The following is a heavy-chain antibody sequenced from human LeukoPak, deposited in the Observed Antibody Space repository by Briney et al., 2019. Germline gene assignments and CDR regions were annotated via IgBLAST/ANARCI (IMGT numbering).Heavy chain of an antibody. D-gene: IGHD3-16*01. CDR1: GLTFSAYT. CDR3: AREGGRRRASNFDWFDP. Sequence: WGALRLSCAASGLTFSAYTMNWVRQAPGKGLEWVSAVSSNSAYIYYADSLRGRFTISRDNAKSLLYLQINSLRADDTAVYYCAREGGRRRASNFDWFDPWGQGTLVTVSS. CDR2: VSSNSAYI. V-gene: IGHV3-21*06. J-gene: IGHJ5*02.